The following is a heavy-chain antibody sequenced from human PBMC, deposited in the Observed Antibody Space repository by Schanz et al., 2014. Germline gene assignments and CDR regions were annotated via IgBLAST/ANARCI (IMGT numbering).Heavy chain of an antibody. D-gene: IGHD6-13*01. Sequence: QVQLVESGGGVVQPGWSLRLSCAASGITLSGYGLHWGRQAPGKGLEWVGFISFDGRNTGYAHSVKGRFTISRDNSKNTVNLQMNSLRAEDTAVYYCAKEKEEVAADGSFFDYWGQGTLVTVSS. CDR1: GITLSGYG. J-gene: IGHJ4*02. V-gene: IGHV3-30*18. CDR2: ISFDGRNT. CDR3: AKEKEEVAADGSFFDY.